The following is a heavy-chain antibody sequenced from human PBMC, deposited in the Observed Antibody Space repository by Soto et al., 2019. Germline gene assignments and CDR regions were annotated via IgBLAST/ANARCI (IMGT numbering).Heavy chain of an antibody. CDR1: GFPFSTYA. J-gene: IGHJ4*02. D-gene: IGHD6-6*01. CDR2: ISGSGGST. Sequence: EVQLLESGGGLVQPGGSLRLSCAASGFPFSTYAMTWVRQAPGKGLEWVSAISGSGGSTDYADSVKGRFTISRDESKSTLFPQMNSLRAEDTAVDYCAKNWDTTFSSSTHWGQGALVTVSS. V-gene: IGHV3-23*01. CDR3: AKNWDTTFSSSTH.